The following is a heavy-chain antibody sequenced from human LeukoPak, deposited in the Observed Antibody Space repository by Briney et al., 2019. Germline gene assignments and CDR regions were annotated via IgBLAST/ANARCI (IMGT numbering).Heavy chain of an antibody. J-gene: IGHJ4*02. CDR1: GFTFSSYA. CDR2: ISGSGGST. Sequence: GGSLRLSCAASGFTFSSYAMSWVRQAPGKGLEWVSAISGSGGSTYYADSVKGRFTISRDNSKNTLYLQMSSLRAEDTAVYYCAKGGDYGGYGENHWGQGTLVTVSS. CDR3: AKGGDYGGYGENH. D-gene: IGHD4-17*01. V-gene: IGHV3-23*01.